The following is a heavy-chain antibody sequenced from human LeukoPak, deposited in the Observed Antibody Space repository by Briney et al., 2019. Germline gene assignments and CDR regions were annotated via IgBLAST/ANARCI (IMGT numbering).Heavy chain of an antibody. CDR3: AKARVGATYLFDP. J-gene: IGHJ5*02. Sequence: GGSLRLSCAASGFTFSSYWMSWVRQAPGKGLEWVSAISGSGGSTYYADSVKGRFTISRDNSKNTLYLQMNSLRADDTAVYYCAKARVGATYLFDPWGQGALVTVSS. CDR1: GFTFSSYW. CDR2: ISGSGGST. V-gene: IGHV3-23*01. D-gene: IGHD1-26*01.